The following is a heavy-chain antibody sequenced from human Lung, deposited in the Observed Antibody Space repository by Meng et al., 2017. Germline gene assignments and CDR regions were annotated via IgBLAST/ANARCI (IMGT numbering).Heavy chain of an antibody. J-gene: IGHJ4*02. V-gene: IGHV4-34*01. CDR3: ARGPTTMAHDFDY. D-gene: IGHD4-11*01. CDR2: INHSGST. Sequence: PRQWAAGLVQPSETLSLTCVVSGGSFSDYYWSWIRQPPGKGLEWIGEINHSGSTNYNPSLESRATISVDTSQNNLSLKLSSVTAADSAVYYCARGPTTMAHDFDYWGQGTLVTASS. CDR1: GGSFSDYY.